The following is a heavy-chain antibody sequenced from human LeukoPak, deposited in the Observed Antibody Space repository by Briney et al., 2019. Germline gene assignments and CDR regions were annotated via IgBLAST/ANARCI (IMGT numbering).Heavy chain of an antibody. Sequence: SQTLSLTCAISGDSVSSNSVAWNWIRQSPSGGLDWLVRTYYRSKWSNEYAVSVRGLINVNPDTTKNHFSRELNSVTPEDTAVYYCERGANLAFDILDRGTEVTVSS. D-gene: IGHD1-1*01. CDR1: GDSVSSNSVA. J-gene: IGHJ3*02. CDR2: TYYRSKWSN. V-gene: IGHV6-1*01. CDR3: ERGANLAFDI.